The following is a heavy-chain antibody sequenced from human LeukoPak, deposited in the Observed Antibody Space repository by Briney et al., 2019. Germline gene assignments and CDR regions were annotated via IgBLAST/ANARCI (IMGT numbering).Heavy chain of an antibody. V-gene: IGHV1-18*01. CDR2: ISAYNGNT. J-gene: IGHJ4*02. Sequence: ASVKVSCKASGYTFTSYGISWVRQAPGQGLEWMGWISAYNGNTNYAQKLQGRVTMTTDTSTSTAYMELRSLRSDDTAVYSCARDPYCTGGVCYIFDYWGQGTLVTVSS. D-gene: IGHD2-8*02. CDR1: GYTFTSYG. CDR3: ARDPYCTGGVCYIFDY.